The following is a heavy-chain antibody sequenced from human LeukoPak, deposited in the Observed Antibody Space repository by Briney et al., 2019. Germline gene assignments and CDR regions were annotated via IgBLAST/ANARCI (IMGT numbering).Heavy chain of an antibody. CDR3: ATGVLLWFGGLLTLDY. V-gene: IGHV1-24*01. CDR1: GYTLTELS. Sequence: GASVKVSCKVSGYTLTELSMHWVRQAPGKGLEWMGGFDPKDGETIYAQKFQGRVTMTEDTSTDTAYMELSSLRSEDTAVYYCATGVLLWFGGLLTLDYWGQGTLVTVSS. D-gene: IGHD3-10*01. J-gene: IGHJ4*02. CDR2: FDPKDGET.